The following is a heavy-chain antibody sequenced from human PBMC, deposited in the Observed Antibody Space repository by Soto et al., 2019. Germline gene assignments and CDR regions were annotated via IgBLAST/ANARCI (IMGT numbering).Heavy chain of an antibody. Sequence: PLETLSLTCTVSGGSISSYYWSWVRQPPGKELQYIGYSYYSGTTNYNPALKSRVTISVDTSKNQCSLSLRSVTAADTAIYDCATTMSGTPRLDPWGRGTLVTVSS. D-gene: IGHD6-13*01. CDR3: ATTMSGTPRLDP. CDR1: GGSISSYY. CDR2: SYYSGTT. J-gene: IGHJ5*02. V-gene: IGHV4-59*01.